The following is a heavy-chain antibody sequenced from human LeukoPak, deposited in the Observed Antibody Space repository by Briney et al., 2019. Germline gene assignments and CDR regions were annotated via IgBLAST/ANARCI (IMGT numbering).Heavy chain of an antibody. CDR2: IIQDGSEK. J-gene: IGHJ4*02. CDR3: AREGGWYIDY. V-gene: IGHV3-7*03. D-gene: IGHD6-19*01. CDR1: GSTFSSYW. Sequence: GGSLRLSCAASGSTFSSYWMSWVRQAPGKGLEWVANIIQDGSEKYYVDSVKGRFAISRDNAKNSLYLQMNSLRAEDTAMYYCAREGGWYIDYWGQGTLVTVSS.